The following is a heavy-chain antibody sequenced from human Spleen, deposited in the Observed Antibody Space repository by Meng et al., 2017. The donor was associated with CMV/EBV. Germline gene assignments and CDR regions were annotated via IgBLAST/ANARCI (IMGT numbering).Heavy chain of an antibody. J-gene: IGHJ5*02. CDR2: IYPGDSDT. CDR3: ARREGTYYDFWSGYSGGFDP. CDR1: TSYW. V-gene: IGHV5-51*01. Sequence: TSYWSGWVRQMPEKGLEWRGIIYPGDSDTRYSPSFQGEVTISADKSSSTAYLQWSSLKASDTAMYYCARREGTYYDFWSGYSGGFDPWGQGTLVTVSS. D-gene: IGHD3-3*01.